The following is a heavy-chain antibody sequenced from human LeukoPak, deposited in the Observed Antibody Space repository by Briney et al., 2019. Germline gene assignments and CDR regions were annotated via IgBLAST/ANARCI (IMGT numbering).Heavy chain of an antibody. V-gene: IGHV1-2*02. Sequence: GASVKVSCKASGGTFSSYAISWVRQAPGQGLEWMGWINPNSGGTNYAQKFQGRVTMTRDTSISTAYMELSRLRSDDTAVYYCARMGYCSSTSCYPYFDYWGQGTLVTVSS. CDR2: INPNSGGT. CDR1: GGTFSSYA. CDR3: ARMGYCSSTSCYPYFDY. D-gene: IGHD2-2*01. J-gene: IGHJ4*02.